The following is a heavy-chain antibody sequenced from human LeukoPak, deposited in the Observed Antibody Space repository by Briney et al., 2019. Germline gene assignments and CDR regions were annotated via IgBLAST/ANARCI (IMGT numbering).Heavy chain of an antibody. J-gene: IGHJ6*03. V-gene: IGHV3-21*01. Sequence: GGSLGLSCAASGFTFRSYSMNWVRQAPGKGLEWVSSISSSSSYIYYADSVKGRFTISRDNAKNSLYLQMNSLRAEDTAVYYCARDPLDIVLIPYYYMDVWGKGTTVTVSS. CDR2: ISSSSSYI. CDR1: GFTFRSYS. CDR3: ARDPLDIVLIPYYYMDV. D-gene: IGHD2-8*01.